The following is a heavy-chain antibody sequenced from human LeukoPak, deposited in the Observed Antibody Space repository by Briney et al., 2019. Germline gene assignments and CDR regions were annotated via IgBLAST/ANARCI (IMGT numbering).Heavy chain of an antibody. J-gene: IGHJ4*02. CDR2: INAGNGNT. D-gene: IGHD6-19*01. Sequence: ASVTVSCTASGYTFTSYAMHWVRQAPGQRLEWMGWINAGNGNTKYSQKFQGRVTITRDTSASTAYMELSSLRSEDTAVYYCARRGYSSVPDYWGQGTLVTVSS. CDR3: ARRGYSSVPDY. CDR1: GYTFTSYA. V-gene: IGHV1-3*01.